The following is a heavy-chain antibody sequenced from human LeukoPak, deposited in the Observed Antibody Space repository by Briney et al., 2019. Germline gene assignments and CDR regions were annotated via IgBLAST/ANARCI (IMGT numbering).Heavy chain of an antibody. Sequence: GGSLRLSCAASGFTFTSYAMSWVRQAPGKGLEWVSAISGSGASTYYADSVKGRFTISRDNSKNTLYLQVNSLRAEDTAVYYCAKDQAGYYYESFDYWGQGTLVTVSS. CDR2: ISGSGAST. D-gene: IGHD3-22*01. CDR1: GFTFTSYA. J-gene: IGHJ4*02. CDR3: AKDQAGYYYESFDY. V-gene: IGHV3-23*01.